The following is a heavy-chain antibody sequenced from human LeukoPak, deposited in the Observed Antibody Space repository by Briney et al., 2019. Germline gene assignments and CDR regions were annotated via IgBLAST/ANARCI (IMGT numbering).Heavy chain of an antibody. Sequence: SVKVSCKASGGTFSSYAISWVRQAPGQGLEWMGGIIPILGTANYAQKFQGRVTITADESTSTAYMELSRLRPEDTAVYSCARLRNIVVVPAPINPPKWFDTCGQGTLVTVSS. CDR3: ARLRNIVVVPAPINPPKWFDT. D-gene: IGHD2-2*01. V-gene: IGHV1-69*13. CDR1: GGTFSSYA. CDR2: IIPILGTA. J-gene: IGHJ5*02.